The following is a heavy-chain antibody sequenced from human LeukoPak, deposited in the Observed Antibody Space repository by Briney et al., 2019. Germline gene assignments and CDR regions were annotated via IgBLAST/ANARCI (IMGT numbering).Heavy chain of an antibody. CDR3: ARDTWIQLWLPDY. CDR1: GFTISNFY. Sequence: GGSLRLSCAAPGFTISNFYICWVCPTPGKGVEWVSGISGSGGSTYYADSVKGRFTISRDNYKNTLYLQMNSLRVEDTAVYYCARDTWIQLWLPDYWGQGTLVTVSS. CDR2: ISGSGGST. J-gene: IGHJ4*02. V-gene: IGHV3-23*01. D-gene: IGHD5-18*01.